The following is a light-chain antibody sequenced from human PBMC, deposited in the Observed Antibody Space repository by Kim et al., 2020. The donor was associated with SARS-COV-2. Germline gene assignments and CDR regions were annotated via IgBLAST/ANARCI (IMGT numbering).Light chain of an antibody. CDR3: QQYNNSPPMYT. J-gene: IGKJ2*01. CDR2: GAS. V-gene: IGKV3-15*01. Sequence: SPGERATLSCRASQSVSSNLAWYQQKPGQAPRVLIYGASTRATGIPARFSGSGSGTEFTLTISSLQSEDFAVYYCQQYNNSPPMYTFGQGTKLEI. CDR1: QSVSSN.